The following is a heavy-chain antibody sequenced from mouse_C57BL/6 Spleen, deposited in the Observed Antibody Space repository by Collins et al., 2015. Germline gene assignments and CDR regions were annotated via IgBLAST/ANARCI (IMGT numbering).Heavy chain of an antibody. CDR1: GFTFSSFG. D-gene: IGHD2-1*01. V-gene: IGHV5-17*02. CDR2: ISSGSSTI. CDR3: ASVYYGNYGGY. Sequence: DVQLVESGGGLVQPGGSRKLSCAASGFTFSSFGMHWVRQAPEKGLEWVAYISSGSSTIYYADTVKGRFTISRDNPKNTLFLQMTSLRSEDTAMYYCASVYYGNYGGYWGQGTTLTVSS. J-gene: IGHJ2*01.